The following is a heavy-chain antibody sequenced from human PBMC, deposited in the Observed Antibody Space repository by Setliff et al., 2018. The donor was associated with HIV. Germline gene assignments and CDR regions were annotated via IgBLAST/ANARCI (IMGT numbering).Heavy chain of an antibody. CDR3: ARKGGPYGDSSPIDC. Sequence: PGGSLRLSCAASGFTFSSYSMNWVRQTPGKGLEWVSYISSSDTTIYYADSVKGRFTISRDNAKNSLYLQMSGLRAEDTAVYYCARKGGPYGDSSPIDCWGQGTLVTVSS. D-gene: IGHD4-17*01. CDR2: ISSSDTTI. CDR1: GFTFSSYS. J-gene: IGHJ4*02. V-gene: IGHV3-48*01.